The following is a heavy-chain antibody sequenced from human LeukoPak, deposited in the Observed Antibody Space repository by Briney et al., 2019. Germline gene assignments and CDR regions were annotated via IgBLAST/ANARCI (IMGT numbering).Heavy chain of an antibody. V-gene: IGHV3-30-3*01. CDR1: GFAFSAFA. CDR2: TSYDESNK. Sequence: GRSLRLSCTASGFAFSAFAMHWVRQAPGKGLEWVALTSYDESNKRYADPVKGRYTISRDNSKNTLYLQMNSLRVEDTAIYYCARDLPPLDYWGQGTLVTVSS. J-gene: IGHJ4*02. CDR3: ARDLPPLDY.